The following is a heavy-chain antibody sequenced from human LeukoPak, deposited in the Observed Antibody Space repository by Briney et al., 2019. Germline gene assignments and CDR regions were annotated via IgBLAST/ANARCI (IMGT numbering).Heavy chain of an antibody. D-gene: IGHD4-17*01. Sequence: GSLRLSCAASGFTFSSYAMSWIRQPPGKGLEWIGEIYHSGATNYSPSLKSRVTMSMNSSKNQFSLKLTSVTAADTAVYYCARRGDYGDYPYDYWGQGILVTVFS. CDR2: IYHSGAT. J-gene: IGHJ4*02. CDR1: GFTFSSYA. CDR3: ARRGDYGDYPYDY. V-gene: IGHV4-4*02.